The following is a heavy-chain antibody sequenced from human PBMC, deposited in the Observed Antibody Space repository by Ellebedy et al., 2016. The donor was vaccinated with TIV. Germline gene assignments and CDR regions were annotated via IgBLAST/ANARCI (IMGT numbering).Heavy chain of an antibody. Sequence: GESLKISXAASGFIFSTYSMNWVRQAPGKGLEWVSSISTSSSTLYYADSVRGRFTISRDNAKNSLYLQMNSLRDEDTAVYYCARDPPASGSGTYGWGQGTLVTVSS. CDR1: GFIFSTYS. CDR3: ARDPPASGSGTYG. CDR2: ISTSSSTL. J-gene: IGHJ4*02. V-gene: IGHV3-48*02. D-gene: IGHD3-10*01.